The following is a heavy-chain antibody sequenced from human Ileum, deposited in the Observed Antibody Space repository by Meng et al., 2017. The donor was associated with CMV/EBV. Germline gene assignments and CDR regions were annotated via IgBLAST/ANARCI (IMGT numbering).Heavy chain of an antibody. J-gene: IGHJ4*02. CDR3: ARLYSSHFDY. CDR2: INPNHGGT. D-gene: IGHD6-19*01. V-gene: IGHV1-2*02. CDR1: GYTYTGYY. Sequence: SCKASGYTYTGYYIHWVRQAPGQGLEWMGWINPNHGGTNYAQKFQGRVTMTRDASISTAYMELSRLRSDDTAFYYCARLYSSHFDYWGQGTLVTVSS.